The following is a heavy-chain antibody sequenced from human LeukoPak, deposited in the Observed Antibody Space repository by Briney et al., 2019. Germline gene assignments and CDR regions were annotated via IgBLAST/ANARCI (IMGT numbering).Heavy chain of an antibody. D-gene: IGHD4-11*01. CDR3: ARDSQTYSNYFDYYYMDV. V-gene: IGHV3-30-3*01. J-gene: IGHJ6*03. CDR2: ISYDGSNK. Sequence: GGSLRLSCAASGFTFSSYTMHWVRQAPGKGLEWVAVISYDGSNKYYADSVKGRFTISRDNSKNTLYLQMNSLRAEDTAVYYCARDSQTYSNYFDYYYMDVWGKGTTVTVSS. CDR1: GFTFSSYT.